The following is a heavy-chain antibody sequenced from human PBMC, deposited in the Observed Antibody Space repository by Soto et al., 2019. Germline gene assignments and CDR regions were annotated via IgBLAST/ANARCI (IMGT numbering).Heavy chain of an antibody. Sequence: QVQLVQSGAEVKKPGSSVKVSCKASGGTFSSYAISWVRQAPGQGLEWMGGIIPIFGTANYAQKFQCRVTITADESTSTAYMELSSLRSEDTAVYYCARDPLVGATPTMTFDYWGQGTLVTVSS. V-gene: IGHV1-69*01. D-gene: IGHD1-26*01. CDR1: GGTFSSYA. CDR2: IIPIFGTA. CDR3: ARDPLVGATPTMTFDY. J-gene: IGHJ4*02.